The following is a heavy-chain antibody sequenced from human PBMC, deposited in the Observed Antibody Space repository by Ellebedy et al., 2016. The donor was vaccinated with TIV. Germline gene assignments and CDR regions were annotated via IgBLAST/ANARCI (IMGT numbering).Heavy chain of an antibody. D-gene: IGHD6-25*01. CDR2: ISSSGAYI. Sequence: GGSLRLXXAASGLTFSSYSMNWVRQAPGKGLEWVSSISSSGAYIHYADSLKGRFTISRDNAKNVLYLQMARLRPEDTALYYCAKDTYTSATEGGLDVWGQGTMVTV. CDR1: GLTFSSYS. CDR3: AKDTYTSATEGGLDV. V-gene: IGHV3-21*04. J-gene: IGHJ6*02.